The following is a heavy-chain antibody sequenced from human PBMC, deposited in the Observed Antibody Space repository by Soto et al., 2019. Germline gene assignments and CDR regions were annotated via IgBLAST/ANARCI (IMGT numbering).Heavy chain of an antibody. CDR1: GGSISSSNW. CDR3: ARADGSSWYPKYYGMDV. Sequence: TSETLSLTCAVSGGSISSSNWWSWVRQPPGKGLEWIGEIYHSGSTNYNPSLKSRVTISVDKSKNQFSLKLSSVTAADTAVYYCARADGSSWYPKYYGMDVWGQGTTVTVSS. D-gene: IGHD6-13*01. J-gene: IGHJ6*02. CDR2: IYHSGST. V-gene: IGHV4-4*02.